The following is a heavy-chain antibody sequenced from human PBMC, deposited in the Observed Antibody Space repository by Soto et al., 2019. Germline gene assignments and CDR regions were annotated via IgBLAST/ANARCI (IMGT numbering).Heavy chain of an antibody. J-gene: IGHJ5*02. CDR2: ISSNGGST. CDR1: GFTFSSYA. D-gene: IGHD6-19*01. CDR3: ARDPRGWTNWFDP. Sequence: GGSLRLSCAASGFTFSSYAMHWVRQAPGKGLEYVSAISSNGGSTYYANSVKGRFTISRDNSKNTLYLQMNSLRAEDTAVYYCARDPRGWTNWFDPWGQGTLVTVSS. V-gene: IGHV3-64*01.